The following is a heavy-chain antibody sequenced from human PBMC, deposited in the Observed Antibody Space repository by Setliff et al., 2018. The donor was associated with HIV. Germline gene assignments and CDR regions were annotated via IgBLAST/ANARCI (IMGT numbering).Heavy chain of an antibody. CDR2: INPNTGGT. D-gene: IGHD3-22*01. CDR1: GYTFTGYY. Sequence: ASVKVSCKTSGYTFTGYYIHWVRQVPGQGLEWMGRINPNTGGTDYAQKFQGRVTMTGDTSISTAYMELSRLRSDGTAVYYCARDFTYDYDSSGPGWGQGTLVTVSS. J-gene: IGHJ4*02. CDR3: ARDFTYDYDSSGPG. V-gene: IGHV1-2*06.